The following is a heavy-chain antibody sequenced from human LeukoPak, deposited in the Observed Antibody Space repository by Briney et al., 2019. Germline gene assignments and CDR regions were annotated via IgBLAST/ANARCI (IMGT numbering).Heavy chain of an antibody. Sequence: ALVKVSCKASGYTFTGYYMHWVRQAPGQGLEWMGWINPNSGGTNYAQKFQGRVTMTRDTSISTAYMELSRLRSDDTAVYYCAREGAGIVVVPAATPYYYYYGMDVWGQGTTVTVSS. V-gene: IGHV1-2*02. CDR2: INPNSGGT. J-gene: IGHJ6*02. D-gene: IGHD2-2*01. CDR3: AREGAGIVVVPAATPYYYYYGMDV. CDR1: GYTFTGYY.